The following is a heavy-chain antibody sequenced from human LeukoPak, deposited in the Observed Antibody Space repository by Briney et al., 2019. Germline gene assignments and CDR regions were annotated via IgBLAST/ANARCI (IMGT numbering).Heavy chain of an antibody. V-gene: IGHV3-33*01. D-gene: IGHD2-2*01. J-gene: IGHJ6*03. CDR2: IWYDGSNK. CDR3: ARDPTGRYCSSTSCYGLMDV. Sequence: GRSLRLSCAASGFTFSSYGMHWVRQAPGKGLEWVAVIWYDGSNKYYADSVKGRFTISRDNSKNTLYLRMNSLRAEDTAVYYCARDPTGRYCSSTSCYGLMDVWGKGTTVTVSS. CDR1: GFTFSSYG.